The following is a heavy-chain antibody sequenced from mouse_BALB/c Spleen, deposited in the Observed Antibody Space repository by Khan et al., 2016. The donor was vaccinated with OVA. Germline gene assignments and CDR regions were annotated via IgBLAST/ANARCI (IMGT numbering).Heavy chain of an antibody. D-gene: IGHD1-1*01. Sequence: DLVKPGASVKLSCKASGYTFTSYWINWIKQRPGQGLEWVGHIGPGSGNTYYNEIFKGKATLTVDTSSSTAYIQLSSLSSEDSAVYYCARSNYFGSSLYAMDCLGQGTSVTVSS. CDR3: ARSNYFGSSLYAMDC. J-gene: IGHJ4*01. CDR1: GYTFTSYW. V-gene: IGHV1S41*01. CDR2: IGPGSGNT.